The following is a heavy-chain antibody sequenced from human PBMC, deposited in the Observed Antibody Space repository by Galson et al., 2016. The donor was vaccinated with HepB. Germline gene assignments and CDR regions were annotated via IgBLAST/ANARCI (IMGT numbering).Heavy chain of an antibody. Sequence: SETLSLTCAVSGDSITSDSWWSWVRQSPAKGLEWIGEAYHLGYTSYNPSLKSRVAIFLDNSKNQFSLILHSVTAADAAIYYCARGTTAVKYGNWFGPWGLGTLVTVSS. D-gene: IGHD4-23*01. CDR2: AYHLGYT. CDR3: ARGTTAVKYGNWFGP. V-gene: IGHV4-4*02. J-gene: IGHJ5*02. CDR1: GDSITSDSW.